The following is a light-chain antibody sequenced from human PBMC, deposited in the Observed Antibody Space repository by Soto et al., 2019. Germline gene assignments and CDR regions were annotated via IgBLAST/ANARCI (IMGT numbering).Light chain of an antibody. Sequence: IQMTQSPSSLSASVGDRVTITCQASQNINNYLNWYQQKPGRAPKLLVYDASNLEAGVPSRFRGSGSGTDFTFTISRLQPEDIATYYCQQYENLPTFGQGTRLENK. CDR1: QNINNY. CDR2: DAS. V-gene: IGKV1-33*01. CDR3: QQYENLPT. J-gene: IGKJ5*01.